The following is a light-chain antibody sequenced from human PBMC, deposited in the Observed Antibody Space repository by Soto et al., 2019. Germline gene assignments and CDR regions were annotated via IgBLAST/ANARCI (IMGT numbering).Light chain of an antibody. Sequence: EILMTQSPATLSVSPGERATLSCRASQSISSDLAWYQQIPGQAPRLLIYGASTRATGIPARFRGSGSGTEFTLTISSLQSEDFAVYHCQQYNTWPRTFGQGTKVEIK. J-gene: IGKJ1*01. V-gene: IGKV3-15*01. CDR2: GAS. CDR3: QQYNTWPRT. CDR1: QSISSD.